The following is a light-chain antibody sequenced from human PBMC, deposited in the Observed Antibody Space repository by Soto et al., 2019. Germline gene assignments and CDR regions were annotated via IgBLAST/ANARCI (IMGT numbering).Light chain of an antibody. Sequence: DVVMTQSPLSLPVTLGQPASISCRSSHSLVYTDGNTYLNWFQQRPGQSPRRLIYKVSNRDSGVPDRFSGSGSGTDFTPKISRVEADDVGIYYCMQGISWPPTFGGGTKVEIK. CDR2: KVS. V-gene: IGKV2-30*01. CDR1: HSLVYTDGNTY. J-gene: IGKJ4*01. CDR3: MQGISWPPT.